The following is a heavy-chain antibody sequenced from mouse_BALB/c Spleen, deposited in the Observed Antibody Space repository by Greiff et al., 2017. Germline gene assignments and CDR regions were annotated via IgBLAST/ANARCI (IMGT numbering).Heavy chain of an antibody. D-gene: IGHD2-1*01. J-gene: IGHJ4*01. CDR1: GFNIKDTY. V-gene: IGHV14-3*02. CDR3: ARGKYAMDY. Sequence: VQLQQSGAELVKPGASVKLSCTASGFNIKDTYMHWVKQRPEQGLEWIGWIDPENGNTIYDPKFQGKASITADTSSNTAYLQLSSLTSEDTAVYYCARGKYAMDYWGQGTSVTVSS. CDR2: IDPENGNT.